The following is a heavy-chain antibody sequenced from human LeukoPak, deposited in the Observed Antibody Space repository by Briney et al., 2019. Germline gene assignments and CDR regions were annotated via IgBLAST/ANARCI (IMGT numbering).Heavy chain of an antibody. J-gene: IGHJ4*02. D-gene: IGHD2-15*01. Sequence: SGGSLRLSCAASGFTFDDYAMHWVRQAPGKGLEWVSGISWNSGSIGYADSVKGRFTISRDNAKNSLYLQMNSLRAEDTAVYYCAVRWWVDYWGQGTLVTVSS. CDR2: ISWNSGSI. V-gene: IGHV3-9*01. CDR1: GFTFDDYA. CDR3: AVRWWVDY.